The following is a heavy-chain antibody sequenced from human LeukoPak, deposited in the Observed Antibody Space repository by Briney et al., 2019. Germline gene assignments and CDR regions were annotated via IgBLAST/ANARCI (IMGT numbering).Heavy chain of an antibody. CDR3: ARVHSYCSSTSCLDY. J-gene: IGHJ4*02. CDR2: ISAYNGNS. Sequence: ASVKVSCKASGYTFTSYGISWVRQAPGQGLEWMGWISAYNGNSNYAQKFQGRVTMTTDTSTSTGYMELRSLGSDDTAVYYCARVHSYCSSTSCLDYWGQGTLATVSS. D-gene: IGHD2-2*01. CDR1: GYTFTSYG. V-gene: IGHV1-18*01.